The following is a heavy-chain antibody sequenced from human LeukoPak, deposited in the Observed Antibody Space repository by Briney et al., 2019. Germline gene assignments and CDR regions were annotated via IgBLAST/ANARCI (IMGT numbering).Heavy chain of an antibody. V-gene: IGHV3-30*03. Sequence: GGSLRLSCAASGFTFSSYGMHWVRQAPGKGLEGVAVISYDGSNKYYADSVKGRFTISRDNSKNTLYLQMNSLRAEDTAVYYCATSIAVADTFDYWGQGTLVTVSS. CDR1: GFTFSSYG. D-gene: IGHD6-19*01. CDR2: ISYDGSNK. CDR3: ATSIAVADTFDY. J-gene: IGHJ4*02.